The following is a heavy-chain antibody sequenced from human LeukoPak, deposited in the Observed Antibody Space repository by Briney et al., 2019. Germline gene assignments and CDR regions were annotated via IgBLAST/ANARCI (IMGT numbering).Heavy chain of an antibody. V-gene: IGHV1-18*01. Sequence: GASVKVSCKASGYTFTSYGISWVRQAPGQGLEWMGWISAYNGNTNYAQKLQGRVTMTTDTSTSTAYMELRSLRSDDTAVYYCAKTPSYYYDSSGYPFDYWGQGTLVTVSS. D-gene: IGHD3-22*01. J-gene: IGHJ4*02. CDR2: ISAYNGNT. CDR1: GYTFTSYG. CDR3: AKTPSYYYDSSGYPFDY.